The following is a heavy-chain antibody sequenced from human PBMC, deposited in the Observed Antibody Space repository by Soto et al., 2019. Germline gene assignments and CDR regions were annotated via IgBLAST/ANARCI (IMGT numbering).Heavy chain of an antibody. Sequence: ASVKVSCKASRGTFSSYAISWVRQAPGQGLEWMGGIIPIFGTANYAQKFQGRVTITADKSTSTAYMELSSLRSEDTAVYYCGVADNYYYYGMDVWGQGTTVTVSS. V-gene: IGHV1-69*06. CDR3: GVADNYYYYGMDV. CDR1: RGTFSSYA. J-gene: IGHJ6*02. D-gene: IGHD6-19*01. CDR2: IIPIFGTA.